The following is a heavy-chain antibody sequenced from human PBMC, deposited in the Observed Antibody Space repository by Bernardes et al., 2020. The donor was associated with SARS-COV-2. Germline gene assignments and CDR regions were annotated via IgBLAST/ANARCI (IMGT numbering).Heavy chain of an antibody. Sequence: ASVKVSCKASGYAFSDHYINWVRQDPGQGLEWMGWINPNSGGAKYAQKFQGRVTMTRDTSITTAYMELSSLRSDDTALYYCAREGCTKTTCYDWFAPWGQGTLVTVSS. V-gene: IGHV1-2*02. J-gene: IGHJ5*02. D-gene: IGHD2-8*01. CDR3: AREGCTKTTCYDWFAP. CDR2: INPNSGGA. CDR1: GYAFSDHY.